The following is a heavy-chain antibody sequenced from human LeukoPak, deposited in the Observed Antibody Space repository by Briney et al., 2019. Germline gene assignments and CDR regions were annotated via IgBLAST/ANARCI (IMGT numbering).Heavy chain of an antibody. CDR3: TRAYTQLGFDP. D-gene: IGHD2-2*01. CDR1: GFTFGDYA. Sequence: GGSLRLSCTASGFTFGDYAMSWFRQAPGKGLEWVGFIRSKAYGGTTEYAASVKGRFTISRDDSKSIAYLQMNSLKTEDTAVYYCTRAYTQLGFDPSGQGTLVTVSS. V-gene: IGHV3-49*03. J-gene: IGHJ5*02. CDR2: IRSKAYGGTT.